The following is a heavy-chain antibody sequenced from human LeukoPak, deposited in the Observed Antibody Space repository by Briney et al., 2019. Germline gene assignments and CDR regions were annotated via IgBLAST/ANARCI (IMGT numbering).Heavy chain of an antibody. CDR1: GGSISSGDYY. D-gene: IGHD2-2*01. V-gene: IGHV4-30-2*01. CDR2: IYHNGNT. Sequence: SETLSLTCTVSGGSISSGDYYWSWIRQPPGKGLEWIGYIYHNGNTYYNPSLKSRVTISVDRSKKQFFLKVSSVTAADTAVYYCARVGVVPAAIHYYYYYMDVWGKGTTVTVSS. CDR3: ARVGVVPAAIHYYYYYMDV. J-gene: IGHJ6*03.